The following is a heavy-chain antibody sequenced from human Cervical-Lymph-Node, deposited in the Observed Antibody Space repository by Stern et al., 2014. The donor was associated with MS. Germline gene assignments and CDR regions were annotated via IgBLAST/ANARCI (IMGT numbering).Heavy chain of an antibody. V-gene: IGHV1-46*01. CDR2: INPNGSVT. CDR3: TRAVGGVGRE. J-gene: IGHJ4*02. CDR1: GYTFTNYY. D-gene: IGHD3-16*01. Sequence: QVQLVQSGPEVKKPGAPVMVSCKTSGYTFTNYYIHWVRQAPGQGLERMGIINPNGSVTASAQKFQGRLTMTRDTSTTTVYMRLITLTSEDTAMYYCTRAVGGVGREWGQGTLVFVSS.